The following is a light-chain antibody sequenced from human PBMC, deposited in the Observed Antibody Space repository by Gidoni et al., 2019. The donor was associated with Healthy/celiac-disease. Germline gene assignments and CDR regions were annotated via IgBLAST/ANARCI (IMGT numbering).Light chain of an antibody. CDR3: MQALQTPPYT. CDR2: LGS. J-gene: IGKJ2*01. CDR1: QSLLHSNGYNY. Sequence: DSVMTQSPLSLPVTPGEPASISCRSSQSLLHSNGYNYLDWYLQKPGQSPQLLIYLGSNRASGVPDRFSGSGSGTDFTLNISRVEAEDVGVYYCMQALQTPPYTFGQGTKLEIK. V-gene: IGKV2-28*01.